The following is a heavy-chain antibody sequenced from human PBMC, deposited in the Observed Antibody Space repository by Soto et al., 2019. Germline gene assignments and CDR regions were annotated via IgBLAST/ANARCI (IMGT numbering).Heavy chain of an antibody. J-gene: IGHJ4*02. CDR1: GFTFSDYY. CDR2: ISTSSTYT. CDR3: ARDFRLYSCSGAGCYSGLSG. V-gene: IGHV3-11*06. Sequence: PGGSLRLSCAASGFTFSDYYMSWIRQAPGKGLEWVSYISTSSTYTSYADSVKGRFTISRDNAKKSLYLQMNSLRAEDTAVYYCARDFRLYSCSGAGCYSGLSGWSQGTLVTVSS. D-gene: IGHD2-15*01.